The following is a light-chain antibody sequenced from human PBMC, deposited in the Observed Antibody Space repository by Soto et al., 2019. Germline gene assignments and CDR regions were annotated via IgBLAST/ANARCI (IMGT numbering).Light chain of an antibody. CDR1: QSISFW. J-gene: IGKJ1*01. CDR2: DAS. V-gene: IGKV1-5*01. CDR3: QQYIGLWT. Sequence: DIQMTQSPSTLSASVGDRVTITCRSSQSISFWLAWYQQKPGKAPKLLIYDASTLYSGVPSRFSGSRSGTEFTLTISSLQPDDLGTYYCQQYIGLWTFGQGTKVDLK.